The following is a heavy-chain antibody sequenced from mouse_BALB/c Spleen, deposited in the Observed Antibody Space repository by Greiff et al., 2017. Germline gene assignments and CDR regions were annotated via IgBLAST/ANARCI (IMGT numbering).Heavy chain of an antibody. CDR1: GYTFSSYW. Sequence: LVESGAELMKPGASVKISCKATGYTFSSYWIEWVKQRPGHGLEWIGEILPGSGSTNYNEKFKGKATFTADTSSNTAYMQLSSLTSEDSAVYYCARAANWDYFDYWGQGTTLTVSS. CDR3: ARAANWDYFDY. CDR2: ILPGSGST. D-gene: IGHD4-1*01. V-gene: IGHV1-9*01. J-gene: IGHJ2*01.